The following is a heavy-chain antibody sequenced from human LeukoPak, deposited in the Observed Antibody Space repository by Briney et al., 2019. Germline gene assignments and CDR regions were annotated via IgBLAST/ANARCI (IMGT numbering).Heavy chain of an antibody. CDR1: GFIFRSYA. Sequence: GGSLRLSCAASGFIFRSYAMNWVRQSPGKGVEWVAGISDSGDRKDYADSVKGRFAISRDNSKNTLSLQMNSLRVEDTALYYCAKHRPPYYERDVFDVWGQGTMVTVSS. CDR3: AKHRPPYYERDVFDV. J-gene: IGHJ3*01. V-gene: IGHV3-23*01. CDR2: ISDSGDRK. D-gene: IGHD3-16*01.